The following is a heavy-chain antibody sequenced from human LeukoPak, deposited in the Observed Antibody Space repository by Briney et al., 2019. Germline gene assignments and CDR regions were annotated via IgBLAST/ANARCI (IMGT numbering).Heavy chain of an antibody. CDR1: GLTFSSYS. J-gene: IGHJ4*02. V-gene: IGHV3-21*01. CDR2: ISSSSSYI. CDR3: ARDKGGISNQRWLHISDY. D-gene: IGHD5-12*01. Sequence: GGSLRLSCAASGLTFSSYSMNLVRQAPGKGLEWVSSISSSSSYIYYADSVKGRFTISRDNAKNSLYLQMNSLRAEDTAVYYCARDKGGISNQRWLHISDYWGQGTLVTVSS.